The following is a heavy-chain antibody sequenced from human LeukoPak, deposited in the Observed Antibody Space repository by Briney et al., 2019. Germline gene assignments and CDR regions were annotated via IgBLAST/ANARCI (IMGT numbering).Heavy chain of an antibody. Sequence: GASVRVSCQASGYTFTSYGISWVRQAPGQGLAWMGWISAYNGNTNYAQKLQGRVTMNTDTSTSTAYMELRSLRSDDTAVYYCARDYSIMITFGGVTVDPSFDYWGQGTLVTVSS. CDR1: GYTFTSYG. J-gene: IGHJ4*02. V-gene: IGHV1-18*01. CDR2: ISAYNGNT. CDR3: ARDYSIMITFGGVTVDPSFDY. D-gene: IGHD3-16*02.